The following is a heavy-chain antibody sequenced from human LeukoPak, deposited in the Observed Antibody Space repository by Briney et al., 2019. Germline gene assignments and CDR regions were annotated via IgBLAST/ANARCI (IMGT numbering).Heavy chain of an antibody. CDR1: GFTFTSST. D-gene: IGHD2-8*01. V-gene: IGHV3-21*01. J-gene: IGHJ4*02. Sequence: GGSLRLSCAASGFTFTSSTMNWVRQAPGKGLEWVSSISSSGTYIYYADSVMGRFTISRDNAKNSLYLQMNSLRAEDSAVYYCSKNSLPIGGYGVHDYWGQGTLVTVSS. CDR3: SKNSLPIGGYGVHDY. CDR2: ISSSGTYI.